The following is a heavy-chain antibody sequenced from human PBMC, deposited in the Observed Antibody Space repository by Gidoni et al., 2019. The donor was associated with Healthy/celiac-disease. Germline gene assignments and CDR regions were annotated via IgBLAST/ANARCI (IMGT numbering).Heavy chain of an antibody. CDR1: GFTFSSYA. Sequence: QVQLVESGGGVVQPGRSLRLSCAASGFTFSSYAMHWVRQAPGKGLEWVAVISYDGSNKYYADSVKGRFTIYRDNSKNTLYLQMNSLRAEDTAVYYCARDRVDYYDSSDGMDVWGQGTTVTVSS. J-gene: IGHJ6*02. V-gene: IGHV3-30*04. D-gene: IGHD3-22*01. CDR3: ARDRVDYYDSSDGMDV. CDR2: ISYDGSNK.